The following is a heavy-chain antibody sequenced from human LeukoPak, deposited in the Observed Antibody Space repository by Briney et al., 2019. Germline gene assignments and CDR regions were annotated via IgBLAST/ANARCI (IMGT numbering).Heavy chain of an antibody. Sequence: GRSLRLSCAASGFTFSSYAMHWVRQAPGKGLEWVAVISYDGSNKYYADSVKGRFTISRDNSKNTLYLQMNSLRAEDTAVYYCARAVPAAPVDYWGQGTLVTVSS. CDR1: GFTFSSYA. CDR2: ISYDGSNK. CDR3: ARAVPAAPVDY. V-gene: IGHV3-30*04. D-gene: IGHD2-2*01. J-gene: IGHJ4*02.